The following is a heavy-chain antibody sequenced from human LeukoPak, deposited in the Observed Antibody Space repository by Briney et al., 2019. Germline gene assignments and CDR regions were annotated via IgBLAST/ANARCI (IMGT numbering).Heavy chain of an antibody. CDR1: GFTVSNKY. D-gene: IGHD6-6*01. V-gene: IGHV3-66*02. CDR3: ARDPISSSSYYFDY. J-gene: IGHJ4*02. Sequence: GGSLRLSCVASGFTVSNKYMSWVRQAPGKGLEWVSVLYNAGSTYYADSVKGRFTISRDNSKNTLYLQMNSLRAEDTAVYYCARDPISSSSYYFDYWGQGTLVTVSS. CDR2: LYNAGST.